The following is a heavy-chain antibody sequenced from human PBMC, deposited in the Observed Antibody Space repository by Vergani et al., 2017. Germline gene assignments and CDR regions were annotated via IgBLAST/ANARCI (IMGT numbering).Heavy chain of an antibody. Sequence: QVQLVQSGAEVKKPGSSVKVSCKASGGTFSSYAISWVRQAPGQGLEWMGGIIPIFGTANYAQKFQGRVTITADESTSTAYMKLSSLRSEDTAVYYCARDRPAPPGVGIWGFDYWGQGTLVTVSS. J-gene: IGHJ4*02. CDR1: GGTFSSYA. V-gene: IGHV1-69*01. CDR3: ARDRPAPPGVGIWGFDY. CDR2: IIPIFGTA. D-gene: IGHD2-8*01.